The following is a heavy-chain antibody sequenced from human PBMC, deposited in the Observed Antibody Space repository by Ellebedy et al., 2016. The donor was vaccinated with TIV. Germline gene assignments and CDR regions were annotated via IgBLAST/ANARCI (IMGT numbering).Heavy chain of an antibody. CDR2: ISSDGNIK. J-gene: IGHJ4*02. Sequence: GESLKISCAASQFTFSSYTMHWVRQAPGEGLEWVAFISSDGNIKDYADSVKGRFTISRDNSKKTVYLQMNSLRSEDTAVHYCARGSEGSGFDYWGQGTLVTVSS. CDR1: QFTFSSYT. V-gene: IGHV3-30-3*01. D-gene: IGHD6-25*01. CDR3: ARGSEGSGFDY.